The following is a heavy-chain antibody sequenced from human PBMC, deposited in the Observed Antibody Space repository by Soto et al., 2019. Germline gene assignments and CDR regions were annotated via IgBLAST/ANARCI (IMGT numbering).Heavy chain of an antibody. V-gene: IGHV1-8*01. CDR3: ASSGWYPIQFDY. Sequence: QVQLVQSGAEVKKPGASVKVSCKASGYTFTSYDINWVRQATGQGLEWMGWMNPNSGNTGYAQKCQGRVTMNRNTSISTAYMELSSLRSEDTAVYYCASSGWYPIQFDYWGQGTLVTVSS. D-gene: IGHD6-19*01. J-gene: IGHJ4*02. CDR1: GYTFTSYD. CDR2: MNPNSGNT.